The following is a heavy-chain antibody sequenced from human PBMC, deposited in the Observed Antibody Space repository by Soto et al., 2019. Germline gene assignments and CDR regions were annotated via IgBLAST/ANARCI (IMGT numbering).Heavy chain of an antibody. CDR2: INAANGDT. J-gene: IGHJ5*02. V-gene: IGHV1-3*01. D-gene: IGHD6-13*01. CDR3: VRRHVSATGIDWFDP. Sequence: GASVKVCCKASGYTNTSYGIHWVRQAPGQRLEWMGWINAANGDTKYSPKFQGRVTITRDTSASTAYMELSSLRSEDTAVYYCVRRHVSATGIDWFDPWGQGTLVTVSS. CDR1: GYTNTSYG.